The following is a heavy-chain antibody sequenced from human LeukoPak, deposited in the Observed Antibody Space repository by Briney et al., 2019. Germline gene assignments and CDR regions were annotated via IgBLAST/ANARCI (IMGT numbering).Heavy chain of an antibody. CDR2: INPNSGGT. CDR1: GYIFTDYY. Sequence: ASVKVSCKASGYIFTDYYMHWVRQAPGQELGWMGRINPNSGGTNYAQKFQGRVTMTRDTSISTAYTELSSLRSEDTAVYYCARLSGYRNWFDPWGQGTLVTVSS. D-gene: IGHD3-16*02. V-gene: IGHV1/OR15-1*01. CDR3: ARLSGYRNWFDP. J-gene: IGHJ5*02.